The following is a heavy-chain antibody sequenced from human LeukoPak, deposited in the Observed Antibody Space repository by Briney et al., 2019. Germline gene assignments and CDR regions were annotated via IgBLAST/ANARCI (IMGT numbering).Heavy chain of an antibody. V-gene: IGHV4-31*03. CDR2: IYYSGST. J-gene: IGHJ3*02. D-gene: IGHD2/OR15-2a*01. CDR3: ARSIVQLGAFDI. CDR1: GGSISSGGYD. Sequence: PSETLSLTCTVSGGSISSGGYDWSWIRQHPGKGLEWIGYIYYSGSTYYNPSLKSRVTISVDTSKNQFSLKLSSVTAADTAVYYCARSIVQLGAFDIWGQGTMVTVSS.